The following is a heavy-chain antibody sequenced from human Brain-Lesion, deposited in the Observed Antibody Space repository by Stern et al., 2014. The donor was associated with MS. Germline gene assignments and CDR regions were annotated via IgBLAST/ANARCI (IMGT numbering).Heavy chain of an antibody. CDR2: FYPEDGES. J-gene: IGHJ3*02. D-gene: IGHD6-13*01. V-gene: IGHV1-24*01. Sequence: QVQLVQSGAEVKKPGASLKVSCKVSGYTLTDLSMHWVRQAPGKGLEWMGGFYPEDGESIYEQKFQGRVTMTEDTSTDTAYMELSSLRSEDTAIYYCATDLQQPLVDTFDNWGQGTMVTVSS. CDR3: ATDLQQPLVDTFDN. CDR1: GYTLTDLS.